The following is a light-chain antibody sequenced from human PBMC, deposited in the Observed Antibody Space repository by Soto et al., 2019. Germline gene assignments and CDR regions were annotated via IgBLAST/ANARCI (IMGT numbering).Light chain of an antibody. J-gene: IGKJ1*01. Sequence: EVVMTKAKATLSVSPGERVAVSCRANESIFINVAWYQQKPGQAPRLLIHGASRRATGIPDRFIGSGSGTDFTLTISRLEPEDFAVYYCQHYITSLTTFGQGTKVDI. CDR1: ESIFIN. V-gene: IGKV3D-15*01. CDR3: QHYITSLTT. CDR2: GAS.